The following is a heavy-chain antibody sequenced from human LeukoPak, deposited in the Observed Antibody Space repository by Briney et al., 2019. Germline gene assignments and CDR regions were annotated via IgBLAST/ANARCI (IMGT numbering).Heavy chain of an antibody. J-gene: IGHJ5*02. Sequence: PGGSLRLSCAASGFTFSDYYMSWIRQAPGKGLEWVSYISSSGSTIYYADSVKGRFTISRDNAKNSLYLQMNSLRAEDTAAYYCARDSAAYYDILTGYGDKGWFDPWGQGTLVTVSS. CDR2: ISSSGSTI. CDR1: GFTFSDYY. CDR3: ARDSAAYYDILTGYGDKGWFDP. V-gene: IGHV3-11*01. D-gene: IGHD3-9*01.